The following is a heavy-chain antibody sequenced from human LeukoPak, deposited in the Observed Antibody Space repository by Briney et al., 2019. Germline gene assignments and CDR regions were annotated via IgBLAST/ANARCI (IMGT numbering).Heavy chain of an antibody. CDR2: IYPGDSDT. J-gene: IGHJ4*02. Sequence: GESLKISCNGSGYSFTSYWIGWVRQMPGKGLEWMGIIYPGDSDTRYSPSFQGQVTISADKSISTAYLQWSSLKASDTAMYCCARHAYSSGWIAPHYWGQGTLVTVSS. D-gene: IGHD6-19*01. CDR3: ARHAYSSGWIAPHY. V-gene: IGHV5-51*01. CDR1: GYSFTSYW.